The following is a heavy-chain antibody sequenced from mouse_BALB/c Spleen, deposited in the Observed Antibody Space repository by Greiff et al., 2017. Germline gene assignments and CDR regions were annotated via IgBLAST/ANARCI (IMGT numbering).Heavy chain of an antibody. D-gene: IGHD2-1*01. V-gene: IGHV5-6-5*01. CDR3: ARDNGNPDY. J-gene: IGHJ2*01. CDR2: ISSGGST. Sequence: EVQLVESGGGLVKPGGSLKLSCAASGFTFSSYAMSWVRQTPEKRLEWVASISSGGSTYYPDSVKGRFTISRDNARNILYLQMSSLRSEDTAMYYCARDNGNPDYWGQGTTLTVSS. CDR1: GFTFSSYA.